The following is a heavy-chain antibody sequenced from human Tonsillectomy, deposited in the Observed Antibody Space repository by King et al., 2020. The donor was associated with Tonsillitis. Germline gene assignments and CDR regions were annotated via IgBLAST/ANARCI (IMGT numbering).Heavy chain of an antibody. CDR1: GGSLSSYY. CDR3: ARPYSNGQIPH. Sequence: QLQESGPGLVKPSETLSLTCNVTGGSLSSYYWSWIRQPPGKGLEWIGYIYYGGTTNYNPSLKSRVTISVHTSKNQFFLRLTSVTAADTAIYYCARPYSNGQIPHWGQGTLVTVSS. CDR2: IYYGGTT. V-gene: IGHV4-59*01. J-gene: IGHJ4*02. D-gene: IGHD3-22*01.